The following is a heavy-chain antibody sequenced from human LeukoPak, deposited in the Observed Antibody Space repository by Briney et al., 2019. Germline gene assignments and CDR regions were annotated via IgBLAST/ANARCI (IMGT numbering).Heavy chain of an antibody. CDR3: ARGIQPPARYNWFDP. V-gene: IGHV3-13*01. CDR2: IGTAGDT. CDR1: GFTFSSYD. J-gene: IGHJ5*02. Sequence: GGSLRLSCAASGFTFSSYDMHWVRQATGKGLEWVSAIGTAGDTYYPGSVKGRFTISRENAKNSLCLQMNSLRAGDTAVYYCARGIQPPARYNWFDPWGQGTLVTVSS.